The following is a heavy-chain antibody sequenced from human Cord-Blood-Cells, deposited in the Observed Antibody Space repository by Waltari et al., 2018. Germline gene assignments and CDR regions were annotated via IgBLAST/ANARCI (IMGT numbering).Heavy chain of an antibody. D-gene: IGHD2-2*01. CDR1: GGSISSSSYY. J-gene: IGHJ5*02. CDR3: ARGGGDIVVVPAANSYNWFDP. CDR2: IYYSGST. V-gene: IGHV4-39*01. Sequence: QLQLQESGPGLVKPSETLSLTCPVSGGSISSSSYYLGWIRQPPGQGLEWIGSIYYSGSTYHNPSLKSRVTISVDTSKNQFSLKLSSVTAADTAVYYCARGGGDIVVVPAANSYNWFDPWGQGTLVTVSS.